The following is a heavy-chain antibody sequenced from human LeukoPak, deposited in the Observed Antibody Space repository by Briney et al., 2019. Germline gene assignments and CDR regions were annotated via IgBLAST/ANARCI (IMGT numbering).Heavy chain of an antibody. Sequence: ASVKASCKASGYTFTSYYMHWVRQAPGQGLEWMGIINPSGGSTSYAQKFQGRVTMTRDTSISTAYMELSRLRSDDTAVYYCATATSPSSGWYFGPYYFDYWGQGTLVTVSS. D-gene: IGHD6-19*01. J-gene: IGHJ4*02. V-gene: IGHV1-46*01. CDR3: ATATSPSSGWYFGPYYFDY. CDR2: INPSGGST. CDR1: GYTFTSYY.